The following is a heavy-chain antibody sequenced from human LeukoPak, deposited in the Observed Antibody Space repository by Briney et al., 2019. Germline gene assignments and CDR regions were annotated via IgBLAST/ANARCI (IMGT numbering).Heavy chain of an antibody. CDR3: AKDTYYYDSSGYYPFGY. CDR2: ISGSGGST. CDR1: GFTLSSYA. V-gene: IGHV3-23*01. D-gene: IGHD3-22*01. J-gene: IGHJ4*02. Sequence: GGSLRLSCAASGFTLSSYAMSWVRQAPGKGLEWVSAISGSGGSTYYADSVKGRFTISRDNSKNTLYLQMNSLRAEDTAVYYCAKDTYYYDSSGYYPFGYWGQGTLVTVSS.